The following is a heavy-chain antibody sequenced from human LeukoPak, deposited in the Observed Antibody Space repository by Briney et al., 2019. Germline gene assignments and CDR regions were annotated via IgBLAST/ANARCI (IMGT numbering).Heavy chain of an antibody. CDR2: ISAYNGNT. D-gene: IGHD6-19*01. J-gene: IGHJ4*02. CDR1: GYTFTSYG. Sequence: ASVKVSCKASGYTFTSYGISWVRQAPGQGLEWMGWISAYNGNTNYAQKLQGRITMTTDTSTNTAYMELRNLRSDDTAVYYCARDLGVAVAGLGGYWDQGTLVTVSS. V-gene: IGHV1-18*04. CDR3: ARDLGVAVAGLGGY.